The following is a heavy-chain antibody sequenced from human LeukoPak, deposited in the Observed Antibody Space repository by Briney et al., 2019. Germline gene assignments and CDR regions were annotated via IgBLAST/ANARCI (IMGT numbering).Heavy chain of an antibody. Sequence: GGSLRLSCVASGFTFGWYWMSWVRQAPGKGLEWVANMKQDGRDSHYVDSVKGRFTISRDYAKKSVYLEMNSLRAEDTAVYYCAFGGVIAWYFDYWGQGTLVTVSS. J-gene: IGHJ4*02. V-gene: IGHV3-7*01. D-gene: IGHD3-16*02. CDR1: GFTFGWYW. CDR3: AFGGVIAWYFDY. CDR2: MKQDGRDS.